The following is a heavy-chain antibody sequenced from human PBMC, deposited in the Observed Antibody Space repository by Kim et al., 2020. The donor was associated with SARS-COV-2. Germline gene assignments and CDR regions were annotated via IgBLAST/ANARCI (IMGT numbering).Heavy chain of an antibody. CDR2: ISYDGSNK. CDR3: ARSYSGSYHGNFWFDP. V-gene: IGHV3-30*04. Sequence: GGSLRLSCAASGFTFSSYAMHWVRQAPGKGLEWVAVISYDGSNKYYADSVKGRFTISRDNSKNTLYLQMNSLRAEDTAVYYCARSYSGSYHGNFWFDPWGQGTLVTVSS. CDR1: GFTFSSYA. J-gene: IGHJ5*02. D-gene: IGHD1-26*01.